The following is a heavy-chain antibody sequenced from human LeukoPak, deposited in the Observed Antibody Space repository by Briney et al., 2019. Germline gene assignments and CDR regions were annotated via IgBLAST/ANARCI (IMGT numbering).Heavy chain of an antibody. Sequence: TSETLSLTCTVSGDSISSSSYYWGWIRQPPGKGLEWIGSIYYSGSTYYNPSLKSRVTISVDTSKNQFSLKLSSVTAADTAVYYCARGNYYDSSGYFYTRDAFDIWGQGTMVTVSS. D-gene: IGHD3-22*01. J-gene: IGHJ3*02. CDR2: IYYSGST. CDR1: GDSISSSSYY. CDR3: ARGNYYDSSGYFYTRDAFDI. V-gene: IGHV4-39*07.